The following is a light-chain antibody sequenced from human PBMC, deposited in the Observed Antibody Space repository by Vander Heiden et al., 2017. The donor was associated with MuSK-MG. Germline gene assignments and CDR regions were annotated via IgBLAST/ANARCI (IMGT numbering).Light chain of an antibody. CDR1: QSSSNY. CDR3: IKDKSDPFT. J-gene: IGKJ3*01. V-gene: IGKV1-27*01. Sequence: DIQMTQSPPSQSSSVGDRVTSTCRASQSSSNYLDWYQQKPGKVPKLLIYVASTLQSGVPSRFSGSGSGTDFTLTISSLQPEDVATYYCIKDKSDPFTFGHGTRVDIK. CDR2: VAS.